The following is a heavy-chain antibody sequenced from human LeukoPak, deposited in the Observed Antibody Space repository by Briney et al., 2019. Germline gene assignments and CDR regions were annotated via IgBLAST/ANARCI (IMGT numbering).Heavy chain of an antibody. CDR1: GGSFSGYY. V-gene: IGHV4-34*01. CDR3: ARGLDDSSGYYSPWGFDF. Sequence: SETLSLTCAVYGGSFSGYYWSWIRQPPGKGLEWIGEISHSGSSNYNPSLKSRVTISVDTSKNQFSLKLNSVTAADTAVYFCARGLDDSSGYYSPWGFDFWGQGILVTVSS. CDR2: ISHSGSS. D-gene: IGHD3-22*01. J-gene: IGHJ4*02.